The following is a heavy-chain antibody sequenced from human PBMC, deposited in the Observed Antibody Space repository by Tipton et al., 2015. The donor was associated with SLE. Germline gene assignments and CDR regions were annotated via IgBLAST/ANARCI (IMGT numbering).Heavy chain of an antibody. CDR1: GVSVSSGGYY. D-gene: IGHD3-9*01. Sequence: TLSLTCTVSGVSVSSGGYYWNWIRQYPGKGLEWIGCIHSRGSTYYTPSLKSRLTMSVDTSNNQFSLQLSSVTAADTALYYCVSSGYPLGFFDVWGQGTMVTVS. J-gene: IGHJ3*01. V-gene: IGHV4-31*03. CDR3: VSSGYPLGFFDV. CDR2: IHSRGST.